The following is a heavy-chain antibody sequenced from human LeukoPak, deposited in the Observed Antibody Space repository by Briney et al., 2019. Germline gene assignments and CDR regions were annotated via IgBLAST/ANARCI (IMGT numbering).Heavy chain of an antibody. J-gene: IGHJ4*02. CDR2: IQNDGSYK. Sequence: TGGSLRLSCAASGFTISNYGMHWVRQAPGKGLEWGASIQNDGSYKHYADSVRGRFTISRDNFKNTLYLQMNSLRAEDTAVYYCASDHYGSGNTGHWGQGTLVTVSS. CDR1: GFTISNYG. CDR3: ASDHYGSGNTGH. D-gene: IGHD3-10*01. V-gene: IGHV3-30*02.